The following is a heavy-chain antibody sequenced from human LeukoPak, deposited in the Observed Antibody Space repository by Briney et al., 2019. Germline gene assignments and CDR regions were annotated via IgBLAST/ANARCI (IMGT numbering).Heavy chain of an antibody. D-gene: IGHD1-26*01. CDR2: IYWDDDK. CDR3: AHRPVIEGRELPTASAWFDP. Sequence: SGPTLVNPTQTLTLTCTFSGFSLSTSGVGVGWIRQPPGKALEWLALIYWDDDKRYSPSLKSRLTITKDTSKNQAVLTMTNMDPVDTATYYCAHRPVIEGRELPTASAWFDPWGQGTLVTVSS. V-gene: IGHV2-5*02. J-gene: IGHJ5*02. CDR1: GFSLSTSGVG.